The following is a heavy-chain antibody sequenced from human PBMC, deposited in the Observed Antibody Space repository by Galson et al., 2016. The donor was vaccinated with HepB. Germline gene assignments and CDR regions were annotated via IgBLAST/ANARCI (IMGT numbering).Heavy chain of an antibody. Sequence: SLRLSCAVSGPGFKGCGMSWVRQAPGKGLQWVSDIDGEGHTTHHADSVKGRFTMSRDNSQDTVYLEMKSVRVEDTAIYYCAIGATGATWRNWGQGTLVTVSS. J-gene: IGHJ4*02. CDR2: IDGEGHTT. D-gene: IGHD1-1*01. V-gene: IGHV3-23*01. CDR3: AIGATGATWRN. CDR1: GPGFKGCG.